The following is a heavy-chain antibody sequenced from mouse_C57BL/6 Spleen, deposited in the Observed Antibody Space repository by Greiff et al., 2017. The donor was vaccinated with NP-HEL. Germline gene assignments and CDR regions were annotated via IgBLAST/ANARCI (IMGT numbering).Heavy chain of an antibody. D-gene: IGHD1-1*01. Sequence: VQLQQSGPELVKPGASVKISCKASGYSFTGYYMNWVKQSPEKSLEWIGEINPSTGGTTYNQKFKAKATLTVDKSSSPAYMQLNSLTSEDSAVYYCAREGATVVGGYCDVWGTGTTVTVSS. CDR3: AREGATVVGGYCDV. CDR1: GYSFTGYY. CDR2: INPSTGGT. J-gene: IGHJ1*03. V-gene: IGHV1-42*01.